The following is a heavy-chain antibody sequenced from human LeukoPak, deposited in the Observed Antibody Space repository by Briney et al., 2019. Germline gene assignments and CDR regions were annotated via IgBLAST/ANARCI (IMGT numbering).Heavy chain of an antibody. D-gene: IGHD1-26*01. Sequence: ASVKVSCKASGYTFTGYYMHWVRQAPGQGLEWMGWINPNSGGTNYAQKFQGRVTMTRDTSISTAYMELSRLRSDDTAVYYCARDRMYSGSYYDDYWGQGTLVTVSS. J-gene: IGHJ4*02. CDR3: ARDRMYSGSYYDDY. CDR2: INPNSGGT. CDR1: GYTFTGYY. V-gene: IGHV1-2*02.